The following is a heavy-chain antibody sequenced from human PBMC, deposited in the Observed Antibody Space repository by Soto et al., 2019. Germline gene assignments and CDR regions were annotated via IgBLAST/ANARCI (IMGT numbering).Heavy chain of an antibody. CDR2: INSDGSTI. CDR3: TRDRGYPDPFDL. D-gene: IGHD3-10*01. J-gene: IGHJ3*01. Sequence: GGTLCLTCAAYGLTFGPFCVHWLRQPPGKGLEWLSHINSDGSTIVYADSVKGRSTISRDNAKNKQYLQMNSLRVEDTAVYYCTRDRGYPDPFDLWGQGTMVTASS. V-gene: IGHV3-74*01. CDR1: GLTFGPFC.